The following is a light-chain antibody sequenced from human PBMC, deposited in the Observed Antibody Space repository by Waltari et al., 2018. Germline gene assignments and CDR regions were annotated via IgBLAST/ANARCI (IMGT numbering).Light chain of an antibody. CDR2: KAS. Sequence: DIQMTQSPSTLSASVGDRVTITCRASQSISSRLAWYQQKPGKAPNLLIYKASSLESGVPSRFSGSGSGTEFTLTISSLQPDDFATYYCQQYNSYPFTFGPGTKVDIK. CDR1: QSISSR. J-gene: IGKJ3*01. V-gene: IGKV1-5*03. CDR3: QQYNSYPFT.